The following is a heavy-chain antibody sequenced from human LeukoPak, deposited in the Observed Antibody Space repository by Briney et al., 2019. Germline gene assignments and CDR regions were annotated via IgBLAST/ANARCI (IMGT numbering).Heavy chain of an antibody. CDR2: IYYSGST. CDR3: ARALVARAYYYGMDV. V-gene: IGHV4-30-4*02. D-gene: IGHD5-12*01. J-gene: IGHJ6*02. Sequence: SETLSLTCTVSGGSISSGDYYWSWIRQPPGKGLEWIGYIYYSGSTYYNPSLKSRVTISVDTSKNQFSLKLSSVTAADTAVYYCARALVARAYYYGMDVWAQGTTVTVSS. CDR1: GGSISSGDYY.